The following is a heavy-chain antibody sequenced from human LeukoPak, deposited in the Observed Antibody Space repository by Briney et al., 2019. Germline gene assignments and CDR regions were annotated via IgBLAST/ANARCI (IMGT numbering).Heavy chain of an antibody. D-gene: IGHD6-25*01. CDR3: AREPAAAGKNWFDP. V-gene: IGHV3-11*04. J-gene: IGHJ5*02. Sequence: PGGSLRLSCAASGFTFSDYYMSWIRQAPGKGLEWVSYISSSGSTIYYADSVRCRFTISRDNAKNSLYLQMNSLRAEDTAVYYCAREPAAAGKNWFDPWGQGTLVTVSS. CDR2: ISSSGSTI. CDR1: GFTFSDYY.